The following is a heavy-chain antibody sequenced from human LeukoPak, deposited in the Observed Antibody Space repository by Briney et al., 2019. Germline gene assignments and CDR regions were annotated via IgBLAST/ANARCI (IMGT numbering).Heavy chain of an antibody. V-gene: IGHV4-59*01. Sequence: SETLSLTCTVSGGSISSYYWSWIRQPPGKGLEWIGYIYYSGSTNYNPSLKSRVTISVDTSKNQFSLKLSSVTAADTAVYYCVREHCSSTSCYRGQFDYWGQGTLVTVSS. CDR1: GGSISSYY. D-gene: IGHD2-2*01. CDR2: IYYSGST. CDR3: VREHCSSTSCYRGQFDY. J-gene: IGHJ4*02.